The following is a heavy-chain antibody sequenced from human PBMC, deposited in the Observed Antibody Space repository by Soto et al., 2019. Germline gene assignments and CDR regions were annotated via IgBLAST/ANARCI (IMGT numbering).Heavy chain of an antibody. Sequence: QVQLVESGGGVVQPGRSLRLSCAASGFTFSNYAMHWVRQAPGKGLEWVAVISFDGSNKYFADSVKGRITLSRDNSKRTLYLQMNSLRPEDTAVYYCARDSSIRWNFFSLDAFDVWGQGTMVTASS. CDR1: GFTFSNYA. CDR3: ARDSSIRWNFFSLDAFDV. D-gene: IGHD6-13*01. V-gene: IGHV3-30-3*01. CDR2: ISFDGSNK. J-gene: IGHJ3*01.